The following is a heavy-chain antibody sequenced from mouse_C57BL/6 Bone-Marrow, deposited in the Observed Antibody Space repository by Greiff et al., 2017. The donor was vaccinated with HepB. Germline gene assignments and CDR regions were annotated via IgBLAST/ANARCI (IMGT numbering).Heavy chain of an antibody. D-gene: IGHD2-4*01. Sequence: QVQLQQPGTELVKPGASVKLSCKASGYTFTSYWIHWVKQRPGQGLEWIGNINPRNGGTNYNEKFKSKATLTVDKSSSTAYMQLSRLTSEDSAVYYCARDRDYYDYAHWYAMDYWGQGTSVTVSS. J-gene: IGHJ4*01. V-gene: IGHV1-53*01. CDR3: ARDRDYYDYAHWYAMDY. CDR2: INPRNGGT. CDR1: GYTFTSYW.